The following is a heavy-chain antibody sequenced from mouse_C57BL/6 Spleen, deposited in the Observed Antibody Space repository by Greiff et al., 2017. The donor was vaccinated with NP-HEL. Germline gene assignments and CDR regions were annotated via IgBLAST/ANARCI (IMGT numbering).Heavy chain of an antibody. V-gene: IGHV5-17*01. CDR1: GFTFSDYG. CDR3: ARGGYYGSSWAMDY. CDR2: ISSGSSTI. D-gene: IGHD1-1*01. Sequence: DVKLVESGGGLVKPGGSLKLSCAASGFTFSDYGMHWVRQAPEKGLEWVAYISSGSSTIYYADTVKGRFTISRDNAKNTLLLQMTSLRSEDTALYYCARGGYYGSSWAMDYWGQGTSVTVSS. J-gene: IGHJ4*01.